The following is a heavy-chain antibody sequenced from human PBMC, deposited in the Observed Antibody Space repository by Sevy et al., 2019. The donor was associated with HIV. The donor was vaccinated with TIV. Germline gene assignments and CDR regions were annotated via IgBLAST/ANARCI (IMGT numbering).Heavy chain of an antibody. Sequence: GGSLRLSCAAAGFNFNNYAMTWVRQAPGKGLEWVSGISFSGSKAYYAESVKGRFSISRDPSKNTLYLQMNNLRVDDTAVYFCAKTPFMDFWNDYYSFYFDFWGQGTLVTVSS. CDR2: ISFSGSKA. D-gene: IGHD3-3*01. J-gene: IGHJ4*02. V-gene: IGHV3-23*01. CDR1: GFNFNNYA. CDR3: AKTPFMDFWNDYYSFYFDF.